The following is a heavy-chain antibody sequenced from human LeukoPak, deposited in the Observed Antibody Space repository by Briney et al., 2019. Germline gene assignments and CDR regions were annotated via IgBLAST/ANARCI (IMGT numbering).Heavy chain of an antibody. D-gene: IGHD6-6*01. Sequence: ASVKVSCKASGYTFTGYYMHWVRQAPGQGLEWMGWINPNSGGTNYAQKFQGRVTMTRDTSISTAYMELSSLRSDDTAVYYCARDLIAAKNWFDPWGQGTLVTVSS. CDR3: ARDLIAAKNWFDP. J-gene: IGHJ5*02. CDR1: GYTFTGYY. V-gene: IGHV1-2*02. CDR2: INPNSGGT.